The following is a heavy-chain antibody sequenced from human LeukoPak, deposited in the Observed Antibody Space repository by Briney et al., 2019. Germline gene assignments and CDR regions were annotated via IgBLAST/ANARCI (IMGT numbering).Heavy chain of an antibody. J-gene: IGHJ4*02. V-gene: IGHV3-7*03. CDR3: ARYRRDYFDY. CDR1: GFTFSSYA. CDR2: IKQDGSEK. Sequence: GGSLRLSCAASGFTFSSYAMSWVRQAPGKGLEWVANIKQDGSEKYYVDSVKGRFTIPRDNAKNSLYLQMNSLRAEDMAVYYCARYRRDYFDYWGQGTLVTVSS.